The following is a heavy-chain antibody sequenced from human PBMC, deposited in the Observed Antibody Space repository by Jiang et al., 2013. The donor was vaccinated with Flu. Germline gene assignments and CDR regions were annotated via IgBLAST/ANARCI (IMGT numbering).Heavy chain of an antibody. D-gene: IGHD6-13*01. V-gene: IGHV2-70*01. CDR3: ARIAAAGTEYYFDY. Sequence: KPTQTLTVTCTFSGFSLSTSGMCVSWIRQPPGKALEWLALIDWDDDKYYSTSLKTRLTISKDTSKNQVVLTMTNMDPVDTATYYCARIAAAGTEYYFDYWGQGTLVTVSS. CDR1: GFSLSTSGMC. J-gene: IGHJ4*02. CDR2: IDWDDDK.